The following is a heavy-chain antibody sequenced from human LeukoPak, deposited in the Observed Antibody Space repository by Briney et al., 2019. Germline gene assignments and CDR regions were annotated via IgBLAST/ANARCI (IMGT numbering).Heavy chain of an antibody. CDR1: GDSISSGGYY. CDR3: ASRVIVKGELDY. CDR2: IYYSGSA. D-gene: IGHD2/OR15-2a*01. Sequence: SETLSLTCTVSGDSISSGGYYWSWIRQHPGKGLEWIGYIYYSGSAYYNPSLKSRVTISVGTSKNQFSLKLSSVTAADTAVYYCASRVIVKGELDYWGQGTLVTVSS. J-gene: IGHJ4*02. V-gene: IGHV4-31*03.